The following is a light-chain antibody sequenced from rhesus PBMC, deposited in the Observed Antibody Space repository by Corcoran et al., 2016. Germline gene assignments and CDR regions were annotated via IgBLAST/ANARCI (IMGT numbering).Light chain of an antibody. J-gene: IGKJ3*01. CDR3: LQYSSSPFT. CDR2: KAS. CDR1: QSISSW. Sequence: DIQMTQSPSSLSASVGDTVTITCRASQSISSWLDWYQQKQGKAPKLLIYKASSLQSGVPSRFSGIGSGTDFTLPISSLQPEDFATYYCLQYSSSPFTFGPGTKLDIK. V-gene: IGKV1-22*01.